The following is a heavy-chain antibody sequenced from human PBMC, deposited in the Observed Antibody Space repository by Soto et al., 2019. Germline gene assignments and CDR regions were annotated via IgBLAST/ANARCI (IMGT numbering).Heavy chain of an antibody. CDR3: ARGEVVPAAIGGAVDY. Sequence: QVQLVQSGAEVKKPGSSVKVSCKASGGTFSSYAISWVRQAPGQGLEWMGGIIHIFGTANYAQKFQGRVTSNADKSTSTAYMELRSLRSEDMGVYYCARGEVVPAAIGGAVDYRGQGTLVTVSS. D-gene: IGHD2-2*01. V-gene: IGHV1-69*06. J-gene: IGHJ4*02. CDR1: GGTFSSYA. CDR2: IIHIFGTA.